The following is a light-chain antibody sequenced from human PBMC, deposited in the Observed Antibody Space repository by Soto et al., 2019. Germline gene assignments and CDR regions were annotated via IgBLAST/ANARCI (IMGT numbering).Light chain of an antibody. Sequence: EVVLTQSPGTLSLSPGERATLSCRASQSVNGRYLAWYQQKFGQAPRLLIYGASNRATGIPDRFSGSLSGTEFTLTLSRLEAGDFAGYYCQQYGTSPLTFGAGTKVEIK. CDR2: GAS. CDR3: QQYGTSPLT. CDR1: QSVNGRY. J-gene: IGKJ4*01. V-gene: IGKV3-20*01.